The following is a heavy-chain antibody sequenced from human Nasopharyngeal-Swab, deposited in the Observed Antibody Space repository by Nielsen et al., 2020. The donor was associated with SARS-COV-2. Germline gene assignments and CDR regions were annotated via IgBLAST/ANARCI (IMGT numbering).Heavy chain of an antibody. J-gene: IGHJ6*02. CDR3: AKDGGLTTFPYYYYYGMDV. V-gene: IGHV3-23*01. Sequence: GGSLRLSCAASGFTFSSYAMSWVRQAPGKGLEWVSAISGSGGSTCYADSVKGRFTISRDNSKNTLYLQMNSLRAEDTAVYYCAKDGGLTTFPYYYYYGMDVWGQGTTVTVSS. CDR1: GFTFSSYA. CDR2: ISGSGGST. D-gene: IGHD4/OR15-4a*01.